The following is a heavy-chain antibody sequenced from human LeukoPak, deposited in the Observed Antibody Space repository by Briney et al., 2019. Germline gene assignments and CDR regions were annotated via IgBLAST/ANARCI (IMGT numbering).Heavy chain of an antibody. CDR3: ARAYCSGGSCPFDY. J-gene: IGHJ4*02. D-gene: IGHD2-15*01. Sequence: SQTLSLTCTVSGGSISSGGYYWSWIRRHPGKGLEWIGYIYYSGSTYYNPSLKSRVTISVDTSKNQFSLKLSSVTAADTAVYYCARAYCSGGSCPFDYWGQGTLVTVSS. CDR1: GGSISSGGYY. CDR2: IYYSGST. V-gene: IGHV4-31*03.